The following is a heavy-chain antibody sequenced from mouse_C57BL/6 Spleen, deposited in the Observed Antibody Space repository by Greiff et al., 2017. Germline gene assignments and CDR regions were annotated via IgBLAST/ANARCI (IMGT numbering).Heavy chain of an antibody. D-gene: IGHD2-14*01. CDR3: ARGYDGPFAY. CDR2: IYPGDGDT. Sequence: QVQLQQSGPELVKPGASVTISCKASGYAFSSSWMNWVKQRPGKGLEWIGRIYPGDGDTNYNGKFKGKATLTADKSSSTAYMQLRSLTSEDSAVYFCARGYDGPFAYWGQGTLVTVSA. J-gene: IGHJ3*01. V-gene: IGHV1-82*01. CDR1: GYAFSSSW.